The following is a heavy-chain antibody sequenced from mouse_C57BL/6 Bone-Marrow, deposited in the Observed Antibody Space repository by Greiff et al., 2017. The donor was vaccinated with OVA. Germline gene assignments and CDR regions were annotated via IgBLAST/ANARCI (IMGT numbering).Heavy chain of an antibody. Sequence: EVQRVESGGGLVQPGGSLSLSCAASGFTFTDYYMSWVRQPPGKALEWLGFIRNKANGYTTEYSASVKGRFTISRDNSQSILYLQMNALRAEDSATYYCASSIYYYGSRDAMDYWGQGTSVTVSS. D-gene: IGHD1-1*01. CDR3: ASSIYYYGSRDAMDY. CDR2: IRNKANGYTT. J-gene: IGHJ4*01. V-gene: IGHV7-3*01. CDR1: GFTFTDYY.